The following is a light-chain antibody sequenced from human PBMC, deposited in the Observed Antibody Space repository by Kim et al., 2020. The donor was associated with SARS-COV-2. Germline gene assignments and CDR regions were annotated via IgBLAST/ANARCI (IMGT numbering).Light chain of an antibody. CDR1: NLGRKI. J-gene: IGLJ2*01. Sequence: APGKTASINRGRNNLGRKIVPWYQQKPGQATGMFIYYDSDRPSGIPERFSGSNAGNTASLTISRVEAGDEADYYCQVLDSSSDHPVFGGGTKLTVL. V-gene: IGLV3-21*04. CDR3: QVLDSSSDHPV. CDR2: YDS.